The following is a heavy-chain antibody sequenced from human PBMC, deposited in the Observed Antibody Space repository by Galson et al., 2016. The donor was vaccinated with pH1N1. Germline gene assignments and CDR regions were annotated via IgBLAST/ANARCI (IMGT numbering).Heavy chain of an antibody. CDR2: IYPGDSNI. V-gene: IGHV5-51*03. D-gene: IGHD3-22*01. Sequence: QSGAEVTKPGDSLKISCKGSGYSFTRYGIVWVRQMPGKGLEWMGIIYPGDSNIRYSPSFQGQGTISADKSVNTASLQWSGLRASDTAMYYCARAHPLRAMIPHWYFDLWGRGTQVTVSS. J-gene: IGHJ2*01. CDR3: ARAHPLRAMIPHWYFDL. CDR1: GYSFTRYG.